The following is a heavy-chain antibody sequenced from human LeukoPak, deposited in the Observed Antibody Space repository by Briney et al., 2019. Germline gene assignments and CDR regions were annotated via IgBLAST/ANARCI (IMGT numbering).Heavy chain of an antibody. V-gene: IGHV4-34*01. Sequence: SETLSLTCAVYGGSFSGYYWSWIRQPPGKGLEWIGEINHSGSTNYNPSLKSRVTISVDTSKNQFSLKLSSVTAADTAVYYCASRGGYCSSTSCYGPLRFDPWGQGTLVTVSS. D-gene: IGHD2-2*01. J-gene: IGHJ5*02. CDR3: ASRGGYCSSTSCYGPLRFDP. CDR1: GGSFSGYY. CDR2: INHSGST.